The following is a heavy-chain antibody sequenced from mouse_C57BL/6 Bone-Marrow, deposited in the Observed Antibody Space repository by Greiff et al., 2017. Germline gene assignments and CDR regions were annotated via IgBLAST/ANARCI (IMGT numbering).Heavy chain of an antibody. Sequence: VQLQQSGAELVKPGASVKISCKASGYAFSSYWMNWVKQRPGKGLEWIGQIYPGDGDTNYNGKFKGKATLTADKSSSTAYMQLSSLTSEDSAVYFCAREGDYYGSSYGPYWYFDVWGTGTTVTVSS. D-gene: IGHD1-1*01. J-gene: IGHJ1*03. CDR1: GYAFSSYW. CDR3: AREGDYYGSSYGPYWYFDV. V-gene: IGHV1-80*01. CDR2: IYPGDGDT.